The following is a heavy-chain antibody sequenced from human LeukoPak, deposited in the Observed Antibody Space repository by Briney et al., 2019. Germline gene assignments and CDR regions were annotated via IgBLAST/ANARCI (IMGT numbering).Heavy chain of an antibody. Sequence: ASVKVSCKASGYTFTSYAMHWVRQAPGQRFEWMGWINAGNGNTKYSQKFQGRVTITRDTSASTAYMELSSLRSEDTAVYYCARDRFPYDILTGMYNLFDPWGQGTLVTVSS. D-gene: IGHD3-9*01. CDR3: ARDRFPYDILTGMYNLFDP. CDR2: INAGNGNT. J-gene: IGHJ5*02. CDR1: GYTFTSYA. V-gene: IGHV1-3*01.